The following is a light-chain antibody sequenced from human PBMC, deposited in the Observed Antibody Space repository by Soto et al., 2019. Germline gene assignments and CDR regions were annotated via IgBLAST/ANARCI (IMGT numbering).Light chain of an antibody. V-gene: IGLV2-14*01. Sequence: QSVLTQPASVSGSPGQSITISCAGTRSDIGASNSVSWYQHLPGRSPTLIIYEATNRPSGVSERFSGSKAGDTASLTISGHQADDESEYFCISYKTDDTFVFGGGTKLTVL. CDR3: ISYKTDDTFV. J-gene: IGLJ1*01. CDR1: RSDIGASNS. CDR2: EAT.